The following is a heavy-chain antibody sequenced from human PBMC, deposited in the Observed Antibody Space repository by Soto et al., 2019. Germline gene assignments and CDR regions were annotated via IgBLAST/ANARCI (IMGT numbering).Heavy chain of an antibody. CDR3: ARWPDGYYYYGMDV. Sequence: QVQLVQSGAEVKKPGASVKVSCKASGYTFTSYDINWVRQATGQGLEWMGWMNPNSGNTGYAQKFQGRVTMSRNTSKSTAYMELISLRSEDTAVYYCARWPDGYYYYGMDVWGQGTTVTVSS. CDR2: MNPNSGNT. V-gene: IGHV1-8*01. CDR1: GYTFTSYD. J-gene: IGHJ6*02.